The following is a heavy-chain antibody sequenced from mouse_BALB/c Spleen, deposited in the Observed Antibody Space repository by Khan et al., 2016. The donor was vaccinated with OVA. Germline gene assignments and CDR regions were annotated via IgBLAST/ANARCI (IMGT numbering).Heavy chain of an antibody. Sequence: EVQLQESGPGLVKPSQSLSLTCTVTGYSIPSDYAWNWIRQFPGNKLEWMGYISYSGSTNYNTSLKSRISITRDTSKNQFFLQLNSVTTEDTATYYCARDGSRYNYAMDYWGQGTSVTVSS. V-gene: IGHV3-2*02. CDR2: ISYSGST. CDR3: ARDGSRYNYAMDY. CDR1: GYSIPSDYA. D-gene: IGHD2-3*01. J-gene: IGHJ4*01.